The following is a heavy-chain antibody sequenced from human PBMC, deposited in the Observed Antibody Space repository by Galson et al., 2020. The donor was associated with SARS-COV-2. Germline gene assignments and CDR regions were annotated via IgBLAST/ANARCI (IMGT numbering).Heavy chain of an antibody. CDR3: ARDSHSGGRADS. J-gene: IGHJ5*01. V-gene: IGHV3-53*01. CDR2: IHGGGLT. D-gene: IGHD1-26*01. Sequence: GGSLRLSCAASGFSVSDNYVSWVRQAPGKGLEWVSSIHGGGLTYYADSVKGRFTISRDNSKNALYLQMNSLRAEDTAVYYCARDSHSGGRADSWGQGTLVIVSS. CDR1: GFSVSDNY.